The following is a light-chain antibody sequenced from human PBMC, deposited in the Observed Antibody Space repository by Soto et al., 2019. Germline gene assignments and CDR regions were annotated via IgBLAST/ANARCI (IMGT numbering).Light chain of an antibody. V-gene: IGKV1-39*01. CDR3: QQYHSSWT. Sequence: DIQMSQSPSSLSASVGDRVTITCRASESIGSYLNWYQQKPGRAPKLLIYAASRLQSGVPSRFSGSGSETDFTLTISSLQPEDFATYYCQQYHSSWTFGQGTKVEFK. CDR1: ESIGSY. J-gene: IGKJ1*01. CDR2: AAS.